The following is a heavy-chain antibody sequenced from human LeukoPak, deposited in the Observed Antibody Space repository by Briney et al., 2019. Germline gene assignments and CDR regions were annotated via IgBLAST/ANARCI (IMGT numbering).Heavy chain of an antibody. CDR2: INPNSGGT. J-gene: IGHJ5*02. CDR1: GYTFTGYY. V-gene: IGHV1-2*02. CDR3: AREITIFGVAVFDP. Sequence: ASVKVSCKASGYTFTGYYMHWVRQAPGQGLEWMGWINPNSGGTNYAQKFQGGVTMTRDTSISTAYMELSRLRSDDTAVYYCAREITIFGVAVFDPWGQGTLVTVSS. D-gene: IGHD3-3*01.